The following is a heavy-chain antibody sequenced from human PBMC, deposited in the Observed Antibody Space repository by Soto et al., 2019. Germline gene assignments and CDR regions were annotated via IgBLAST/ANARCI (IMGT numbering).Heavy chain of an antibody. D-gene: IGHD2-15*01. J-gene: IGHJ4*02. CDR1: GFTFSSYG. Sequence: QVQLVESGGGVVQPGRSLRLSCAASGFTFSSYGMHWVRQAPGKGLEWVAVISYDGSKKYYADSVRGRFTISRENSKNTLYLQMNCLRLEDMAVYYCADEVGLDYWGQGTLVTVSS. V-gene: IGHV3-30*18. CDR3: ADEVGLDY. CDR2: ISYDGSKK.